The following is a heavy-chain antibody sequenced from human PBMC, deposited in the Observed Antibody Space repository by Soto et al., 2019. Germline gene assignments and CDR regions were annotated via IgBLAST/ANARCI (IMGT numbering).Heavy chain of an antibody. CDR1: EFTLRSLR. CDR3: ATVFDL. CDR2: IDTDGGGT. V-gene: IGHV3-74*01. J-gene: IGHJ5*02. Sequence: EVQLVESGGGLVQPGGSLRVSCAASEFTLRSLRRHWVRQAPGKGLEWVSRIDTDGGGTSYADSVKGRFTISTDNAKNTVYLQKNGLRAEDTAVYYCATVFDLWGQGTLVTVSS.